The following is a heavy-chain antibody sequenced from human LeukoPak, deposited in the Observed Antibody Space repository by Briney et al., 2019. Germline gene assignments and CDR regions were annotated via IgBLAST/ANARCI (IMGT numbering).Heavy chain of an antibody. CDR2: INHSGST. CDR1: GGSFSGYY. Sequence: SETLSLTCAVHGGSFSGYYWSWIRQPPGKGLEWIGEINHSGSTNYNPSLKSRVTISVDTSKNQFSLKLSSVTAADTAVYYCAREGRLPFDYWGQGTLVTVSS. J-gene: IGHJ4*02. CDR3: AREGRLPFDY. V-gene: IGHV4-34*01. D-gene: IGHD4-11*01.